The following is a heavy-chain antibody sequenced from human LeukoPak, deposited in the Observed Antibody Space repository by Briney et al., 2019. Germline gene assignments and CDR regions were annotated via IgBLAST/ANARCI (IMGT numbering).Heavy chain of an antibody. CDR2: ISAYNGNT. Sequence: ASVKVSCKASGYTFTSYGISWVRQAPGQGLEWMGWISAYNGNTNYAQKFQGRVTITADESTSTAYMELSSLRSEDTAVYYCARLQLLAYCSSTSCYGHFDLWGRGTLVTVSS. V-gene: IGHV1-18*01. D-gene: IGHD2-2*01. CDR1: GYTFTSYG. J-gene: IGHJ2*01. CDR3: ARLQLLAYCSSTSCYGHFDL.